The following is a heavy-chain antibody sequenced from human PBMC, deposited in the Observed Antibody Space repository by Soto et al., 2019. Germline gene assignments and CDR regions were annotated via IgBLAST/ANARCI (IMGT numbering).Heavy chain of an antibody. J-gene: IGHJ5*02. CDR2: ISYDGSNK. Sequence: QVQLVESGGGVVQPGRSLRLSCAASGCTLSSYGMHWVRQAPGKGLEWVAVISYDGSNKYYADSVKGRFTISRDNSKNTLYLQMNSLRAEDTAVYYCAKEGRPYQLLGWFDPWGQGTLVTVSS. D-gene: IGHD2-2*01. V-gene: IGHV3-30*18. CDR3: AKEGRPYQLLGWFDP. CDR1: GCTLSSYG.